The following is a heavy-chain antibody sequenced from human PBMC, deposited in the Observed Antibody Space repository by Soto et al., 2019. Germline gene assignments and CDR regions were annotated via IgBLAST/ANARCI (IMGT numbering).Heavy chain of an antibody. CDR1: GYSFTSYW. CDR2: IYPGDSDT. D-gene: IGHD6-13*01. Sequence: PGESLKISCKGSGYSFTSYWLGWVRQMPGKGLEWMGIIYPGDSDTRYSPSFQGQVTISADKSISTAYLQWSSLKASDTAMYYYARTSAAGKYYYGMDVWGQGTTVTSP. V-gene: IGHV5-51*01. J-gene: IGHJ6*02. CDR3: ARTSAAGKYYYGMDV.